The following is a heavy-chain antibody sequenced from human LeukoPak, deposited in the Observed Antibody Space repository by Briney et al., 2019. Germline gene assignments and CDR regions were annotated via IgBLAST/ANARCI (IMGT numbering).Heavy chain of an antibody. CDR1: GFTFSSYA. D-gene: IGHD6-19*01. CDR3: AKDKYSSGWFTTYYFDY. CDR2: ISGSGGST. J-gene: IGHJ4*02. Sequence: PGGSLGLSCAASGFTFSSYAMSWVRQAPGKGLEWVSAISGSGGSTYYADSVKGRFTISRDNSKNTLYLQMNSLRAEDTAVYYCAKDKYSSGWFTTYYFDYWGQGTLVTVSS. V-gene: IGHV3-23*01.